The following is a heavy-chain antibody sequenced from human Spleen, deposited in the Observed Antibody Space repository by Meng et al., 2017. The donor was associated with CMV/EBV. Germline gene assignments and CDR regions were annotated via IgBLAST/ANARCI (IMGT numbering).Heavy chain of an antibody. V-gene: IGHV3-33*06. Sequence: GESLKISCVTSGFTFSSYGMHWVRQAPGKGLEWVAVIWYDGSNKYYADSVKGRFTISRDTSKNTLYLQMNSLKAEDTAVYYCAKGYFDYWGQGTLVTVSS. CDR3: AKGYFDY. J-gene: IGHJ4*02. CDR1: GFTFSSYG. CDR2: IWYDGSNK.